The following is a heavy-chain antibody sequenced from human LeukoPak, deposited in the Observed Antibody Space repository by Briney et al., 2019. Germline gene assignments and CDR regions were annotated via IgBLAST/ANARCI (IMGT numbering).Heavy chain of an antibody. CDR2: ISSSGGTI. V-gene: IGHV3-48*03. CDR3: ARDKIMVRGVITYYGMDV. CDR1: GFTFSSYE. Sequence: GGSLRLSCAASGFTFSSYEMNWVRQAPGKGPEWVSYISSSGGTIYYADSVKGRFTISRDNAKNSLYLQMNSLRAEDTAVYYCARDKIMVRGVITYYGMDVWGQGTTVTVSS. J-gene: IGHJ6*02. D-gene: IGHD3-10*01.